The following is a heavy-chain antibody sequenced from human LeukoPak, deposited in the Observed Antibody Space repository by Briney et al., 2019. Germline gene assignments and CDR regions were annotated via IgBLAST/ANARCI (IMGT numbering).Heavy chain of an antibody. CDR2: IIPIFGTA. V-gene: IGHV1-69*05. J-gene: IGHJ6*03. CDR3: ARGGDSGSYFGYYYYYMDV. D-gene: IGHD1-26*01. CDR1: GGTFSSYA. Sequence: VASVKVSCRASGGTFSSYAISWVRQAPGQGLEWMGGIIPIFGTANYAQKFQGRVTITTDESTSTAYMELSSLRSEDTAVYYCARGGDSGSYFGYYYYYMDVWGKGTTVTVSS.